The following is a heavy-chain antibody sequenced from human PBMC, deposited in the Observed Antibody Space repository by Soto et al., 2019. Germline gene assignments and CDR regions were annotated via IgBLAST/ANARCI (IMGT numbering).Heavy chain of an antibody. D-gene: IGHD2-2*01. V-gene: IGHV1-18*01. Sequence: ASVKVSCKASGYTFTSYGISWVRQAPGQGLEWMGWISAYNGNTNCAQKLQGRVTMTTDTSTSTAYMELRSLRSDDTAVYYGGSLQCSRTSCYRFPMIGSPSYYLVYSGQGTLVTRSS. J-gene: IGHJ4*02. CDR2: ISAYNGNT. CDR3: GSLQCSRTSCYRFPMIGSPSYYLVY. CDR1: GYTFTSYG.